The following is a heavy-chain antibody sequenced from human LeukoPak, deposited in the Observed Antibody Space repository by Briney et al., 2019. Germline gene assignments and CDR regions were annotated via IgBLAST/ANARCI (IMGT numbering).Heavy chain of an antibody. D-gene: IGHD3-3*01. Sequence: GGSLRLSCAASGFTFSSYAMHWVRQAPGKGLEWVAVISYDGSNKYYADSVKGRFTISRDNSKNTLYLQMNSLRAEDTAVYYCAREDYDFWSGYPSPFDYWGQGTLVTVSS. J-gene: IGHJ4*02. CDR1: GFTFSSYA. CDR3: AREDYDFWSGYPSPFDY. CDR2: ISYDGSNK. V-gene: IGHV3-30-3*01.